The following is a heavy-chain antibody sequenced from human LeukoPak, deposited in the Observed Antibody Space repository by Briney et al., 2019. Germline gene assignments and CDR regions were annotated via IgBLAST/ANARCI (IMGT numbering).Heavy chain of an antibody. V-gene: IGHV1-2*02. CDR1: GYTFTGYY. Sequence: ASVKVSCKASGYTFTGYYMHWVRQAPGQGLEWMGWINPNSGGTNYAQKFQGRVTMTRDTSISTAYMELSRLRSDDTAVYYCARVRTYAFCSSTSCRLGSYHMDVWGKGTTVTVSS. J-gene: IGHJ6*03. D-gene: IGHD2-2*01. CDR2: INPNSGGT. CDR3: ARVRTYAFCSSTSCRLGSYHMDV.